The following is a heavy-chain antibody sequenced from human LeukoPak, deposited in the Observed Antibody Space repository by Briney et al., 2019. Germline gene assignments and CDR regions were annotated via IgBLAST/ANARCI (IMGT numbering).Heavy chain of an antibody. V-gene: IGHV1-69*13. CDR3: ARSLFWSGYLLDY. J-gene: IGHJ4*02. Sequence: SVKVSCKASGDTFSSYAISWVRQAPGQGLEWMGGIIPIFGTANYAQKFQGRVTITADESTSTAYMELSSLRSEDTAVYYCARSLFWSGYLLDYWGQGTLVTVSS. CDR1: GDTFSSYA. CDR2: IIPIFGTA. D-gene: IGHD3-3*01.